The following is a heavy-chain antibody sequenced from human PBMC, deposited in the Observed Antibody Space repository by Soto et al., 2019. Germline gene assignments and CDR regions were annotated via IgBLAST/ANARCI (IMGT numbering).Heavy chain of an antibody. CDR3: ARDSVFRTMIVVVLDI. D-gene: IGHD3-22*01. CDR1: GFTFSSYA. J-gene: IGHJ3*02. V-gene: IGHV3-30-3*01. Sequence: QVQLVESGGGVVQPGRSLRLSCAASGFTFSSYAMHWVRQAPGKGLEWVAVISYDGSNKYYADSVKGRFTISRDNSKNTLYLQMNSLRAEDTAVYYCARDSVFRTMIVVVLDIWGQGTMVTVSS. CDR2: ISYDGSNK.